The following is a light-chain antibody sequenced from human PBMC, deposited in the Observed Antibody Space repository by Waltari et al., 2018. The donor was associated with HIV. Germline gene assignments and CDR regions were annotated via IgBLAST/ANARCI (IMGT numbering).Light chain of an antibody. V-gene: IGKV1-5*03. CDR2: MAS. CDR3: QQYYSSSVT. J-gene: IGKJ4*01. CDR1: ENIGTS. Sequence: TQMTQSPSIVSASVGDRATITCRASENIGTSLAWYQQTPGKAPKDLIYMASSLEGGVPSRFSGSRSGTEFTLTIRSLQPDDFGTYYCQQYYSSSVTFGGGTKVEI.